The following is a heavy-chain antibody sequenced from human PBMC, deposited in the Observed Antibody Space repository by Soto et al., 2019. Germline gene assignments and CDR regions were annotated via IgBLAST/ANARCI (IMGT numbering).Heavy chain of an antibody. J-gene: IGHJ4*02. Sequence: GGSLRLSCAASGFTFSSYWMHWVRQAPGKGLVWVSRINSDGSSTSYADSVKGRFTISRDNAKNTLYLQMNSLRAEDTAVYYCARGGGTYYDFWSGYYGSYFDYWGQGTLVTVSS. CDR2: INSDGSST. CDR1: GFTFSSYW. V-gene: IGHV3-74*01. CDR3: ARGGGTYYDFWSGYYGSYFDY. D-gene: IGHD3-3*01.